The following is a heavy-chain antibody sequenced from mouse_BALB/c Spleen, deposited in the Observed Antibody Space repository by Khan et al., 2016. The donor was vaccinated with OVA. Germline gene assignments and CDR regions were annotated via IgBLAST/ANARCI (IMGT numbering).Heavy chain of an antibody. Sequence: QIQLVQSGPELKKPGETVKISCKASGYTFTHYGMNWVKQAPGKGLKWMGWINTYTGEPTYADDFKGRFAFSLETSASTAYLQINNLKNEDTATYFCARPPYFSYVMVYWVQGTSVTVSS. CDR1: GYTFTHYG. J-gene: IGHJ4*01. CDR3: ARPPYFSYVMVY. V-gene: IGHV9-3-1*01. D-gene: IGHD2-10*01. CDR2: INTYTGEP.